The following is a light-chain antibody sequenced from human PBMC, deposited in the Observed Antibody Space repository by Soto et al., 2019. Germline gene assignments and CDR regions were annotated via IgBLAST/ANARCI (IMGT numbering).Light chain of an antibody. CDR3: QQYSSSPYT. Sequence: EILLTQSPGTLYLSPGERATLSCRASQSVSSNQLTWYQQKPGQAPRLLIYGTFNRPTGIPDRFSGSGSGTDLTLTISRLEPEDFAVYYCQQYSSSPYTFGQGTKLDIK. J-gene: IGKJ2*01. CDR2: GTF. V-gene: IGKV3-20*01. CDR1: QSVSSNQ.